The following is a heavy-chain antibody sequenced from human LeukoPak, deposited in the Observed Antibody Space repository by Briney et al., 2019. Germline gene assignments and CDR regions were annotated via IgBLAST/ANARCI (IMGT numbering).Heavy chain of an antibody. CDR3: ARVLGYYDSRAFDI. J-gene: IGHJ3*02. D-gene: IGHD3-22*01. CDR1: GGSISSYY. Sequence: SETLSLTCTISGGSISSYYWSWIRQPPGKGLEWIGYIYYSGSTNYNPSLKSRVTISVDASKNQFSLKLSSVTAADTAVYYCARVLGYYDSRAFDIWGQGTMVTVSS. CDR2: IYYSGST. V-gene: IGHV4-59*01.